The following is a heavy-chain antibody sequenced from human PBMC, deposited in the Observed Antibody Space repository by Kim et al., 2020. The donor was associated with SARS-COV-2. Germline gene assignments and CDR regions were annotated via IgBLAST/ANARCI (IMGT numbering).Heavy chain of an antibody. CDR3: AKDNDILTGDYDY. CDR2: ISGSGGRA. V-gene: IGHV3-23*01. J-gene: IGHJ4*02. CDR1: GFTFSSYA. D-gene: IGHD3-9*01. Sequence: GGSLRLSCAASGFTFSSYAMSWVRQAPGKGLEWVSAISGSGGRAYYVDSVKGRFTISRDNAKNTLYLQMNSLRAEDTAVYYCAKDNDILTGDYDYWGQGTLVTVSS.